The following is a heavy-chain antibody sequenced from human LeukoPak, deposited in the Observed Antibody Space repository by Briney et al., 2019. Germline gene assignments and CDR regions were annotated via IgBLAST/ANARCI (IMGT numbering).Heavy chain of an antibody. D-gene: IGHD3-16*01. V-gene: IGHV3-23*01. CDR3: AKGMINDWSALEY. CDR2: INGPGSTT. J-gene: IGHJ4*02. Sequence: GGSLRLSCAASGFTFSNYAMTWVRQAPGKGLEYVSTINGPGSTTYYADSVKGRFTISRDNSKNTLYLQMDSLRDEDTAVYYCAKGMINDWSALEYWGQGTLVTVSS. CDR1: GFTFSNYA.